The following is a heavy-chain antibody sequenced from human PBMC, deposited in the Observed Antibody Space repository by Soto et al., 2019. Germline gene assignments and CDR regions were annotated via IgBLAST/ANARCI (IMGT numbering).Heavy chain of an antibody. J-gene: IGHJ4*02. V-gene: IGHV4-59*01. Sequence: SETLSLTCTVSGDSISSYSWSWIRQPPGKGLEWIGNIHYNGNTKYSPPLKSRVTMSVDTSKNHFPLKLISVTTADTAVYFCAREENLGRWIQPLDSWGQGTLVTVSS. D-gene: IGHD2-2*03. CDR3: AREENLGRWIQPLDS. CDR2: IHYNGNT. CDR1: GDSISSYS.